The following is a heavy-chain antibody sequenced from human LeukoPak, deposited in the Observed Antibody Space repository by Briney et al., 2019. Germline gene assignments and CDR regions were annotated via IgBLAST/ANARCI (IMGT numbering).Heavy chain of an antibody. V-gene: IGHV4-39*01. CDR1: GGSISSGSYY. Sequence: SETLSLTCTVSGGSISSGSYYWGWIRQPPGKGLEWIASMYYSGTTFYSPSLKSRVTISVDTSKNQLSLKLGSVTAADTAVYYCARHPPRDGSAFDYWGQGTLDTVSS. J-gene: IGHJ4*02. CDR2: MYYSGTT. CDR3: ARHPPRDGSAFDY.